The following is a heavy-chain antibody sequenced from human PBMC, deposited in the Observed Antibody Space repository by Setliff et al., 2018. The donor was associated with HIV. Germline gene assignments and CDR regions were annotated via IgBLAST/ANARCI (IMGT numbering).Heavy chain of an antibody. J-gene: IGHJ4*02. CDR3: ASTPFYDYVWGSYRPNYFDY. V-gene: IGHV4-38-2*02. CDR1: GYSISSGYY. Sequence: SETLSLSCTVSGYSISSGYYWGWIRQPPGKGLEWIGSIYHSGSTYYNPSLKSRVTISVDTSKNQFSLKLSSVTAADTAVYYCASTPFYDYVWGSYRPNYFDYWGQGTLVTV. CDR2: IYHSGST. D-gene: IGHD3-16*02.